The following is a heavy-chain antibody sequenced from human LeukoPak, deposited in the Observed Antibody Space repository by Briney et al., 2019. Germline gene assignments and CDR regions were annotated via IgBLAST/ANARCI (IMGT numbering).Heavy chain of an antibody. CDR3: TTLYRLDP. Sequence: GGSLRLSCAASGLHFSGTAMSWVRQAPGKGLEWVGLIKSETDGGTTDYAAPVKDRFIISRDDSKNILYLQMNSLKTEDTAIYYCTTLYRLDPWGQGTLVTVSS. CDR1: GLHFSGTA. V-gene: IGHV3-15*01. J-gene: IGHJ5*02. D-gene: IGHD3-10*01. CDR2: IKSETDGGTT.